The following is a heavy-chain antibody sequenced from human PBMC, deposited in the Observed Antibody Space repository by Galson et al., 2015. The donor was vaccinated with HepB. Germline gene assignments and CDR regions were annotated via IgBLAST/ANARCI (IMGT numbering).Heavy chain of an antibody. V-gene: IGHV4-59*08. CDR2: VYDNGRS. CDR1: GGSIYDYY. CDR3: ARRAYETNWFDS. D-gene: IGHD3-22*01. Sequence: TCNVSGGSIYDYYWSWIRQTPGKGLEWIGYVYDNGRSYYNPSLKSRFTISVDMSNNRFSLEVRSVTAADTATYYCARRAYETNWFDSWGQGTLVTVSP. J-gene: IGHJ5*01.